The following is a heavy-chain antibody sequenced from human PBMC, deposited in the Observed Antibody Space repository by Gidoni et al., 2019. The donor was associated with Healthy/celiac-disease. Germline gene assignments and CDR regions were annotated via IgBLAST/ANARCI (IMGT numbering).Heavy chain of an antibody. D-gene: IGHD2-15*01. CDR3: ASQGPGRSRRFDY. CDR2: INHSGST. CDR1: GGSFSGYY. J-gene: IGHJ4*02. V-gene: IGHV4-34*01. Sequence: QVQLQQWGAGLLKPSDTLSLTCAVYGGSFSGYYWSWIRQPPGKGLEWIGEINHSGSTNYNPSLKSRVTISVDTSKNQFSLKLSSVTAADTAVYYCASQGPGRSRRFDYWGQGTLVTVSS.